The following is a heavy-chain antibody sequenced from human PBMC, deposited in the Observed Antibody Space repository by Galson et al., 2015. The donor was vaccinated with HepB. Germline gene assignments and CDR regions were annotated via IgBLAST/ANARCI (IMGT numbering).Heavy chain of an antibody. CDR2: INPNSGGT. D-gene: IGHD2-2*01. CDR3: ARRGIVVVPAARLEMYYYYYYMDV. CDR1: GYTFTSYG. J-gene: IGHJ6*03. Sequence: SVKVSCKASGYTFTSYGISWVRQAPGQGLEWMGWINPNSGGTNYAQKFQGRVTMTRDTSISTAYMELSRLRSDDTAVYYCARRGIVVVPAARLEMYYYYYYMDVWGKGTTVTVSS. V-gene: IGHV1-2*02.